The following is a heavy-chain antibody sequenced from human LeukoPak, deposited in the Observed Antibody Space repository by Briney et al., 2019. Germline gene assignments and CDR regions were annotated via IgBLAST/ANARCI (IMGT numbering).Heavy chain of an antibody. CDR1: GFTFSDYY. J-gene: IGHJ3*02. CDR3: ARHLKLPYGSGSSGAFDI. V-gene: IGHV3-11*06. D-gene: IGHD3-10*01. Sequence: MAGGSLRLSCAASGFTFSDYYMSWIRQAPGKGLEWVSYISSSSSYTNYADSVKSRFTISRDNAKNSLYLQMNSLRAEDTAVYYCARHLKLPYGSGSSGAFDIWGQGTMVTVSS. CDR2: ISSSSSYT.